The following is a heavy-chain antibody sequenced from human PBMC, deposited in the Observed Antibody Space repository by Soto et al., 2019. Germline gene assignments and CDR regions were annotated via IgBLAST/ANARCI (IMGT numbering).Heavy chain of an antibody. J-gene: IGHJ4*02. CDR3: ARGPTTALFGY. CDR2: IYHSGST. V-gene: IGHV4-30-2*01. Sequence: SETLSLTCAVSGGSISSGGYSWSWIRQPPGKGLEWIGYIYHSGSTYYNPSLKSRVTISVDRPKNQFSLKLSSVTAADTAVYYCARGPTTALFGYWGQGTLVTVSS. D-gene: IGHD2-21*02. CDR1: GGSISSGGYS.